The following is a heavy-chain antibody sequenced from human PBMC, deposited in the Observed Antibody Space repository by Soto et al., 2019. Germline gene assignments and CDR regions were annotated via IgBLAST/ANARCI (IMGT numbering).Heavy chain of an antibody. CDR3: SREWLSDAFDI. D-gene: IGHD5-12*01. J-gene: IGHJ3*02. V-gene: IGHV3-7*03. CDR1: GFTFSSYW. Sequence: EVQLVESGGGLVQPGGSLRLSCAASGFTFSSYWMSWVRQAPGKGLEWVANIKQDGSEKYYVDSVKGRFTISRDNAKKSLYMQMNILRAEDTAVYYCSREWLSDAFDIWGQGTMVTVSS. CDR2: IKQDGSEK.